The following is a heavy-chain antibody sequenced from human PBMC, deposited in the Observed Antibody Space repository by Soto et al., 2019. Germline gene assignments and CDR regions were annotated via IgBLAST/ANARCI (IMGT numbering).Heavy chain of an antibody. D-gene: IGHD2-2*01. V-gene: IGHV3-23*01. J-gene: IGHJ4*02. CDR2: ISGSGGST. Sequence: PGGSLRLSCAASGFTFSSYAMSWVRQAPGKGLEWVSAISGSGGSTYYADSVKGRFTISRDNSKNTLYLQMNSLRAEDTTVYYCAKDTDTVIVVVPAAMSNWGQGALVTVSS. CDR1: GFTFSSYA. CDR3: AKDTDTVIVVVPAAMSN.